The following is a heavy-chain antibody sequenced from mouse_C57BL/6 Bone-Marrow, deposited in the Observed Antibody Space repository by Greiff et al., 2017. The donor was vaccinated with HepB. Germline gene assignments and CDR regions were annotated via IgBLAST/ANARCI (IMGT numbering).Heavy chain of an antibody. Sequence: VQLQQSGAELAKPGASVKLSCKASGYTFTSYWMHWVKQRPGQGLEWIGYINPSSGYTKYNQKFKDKATWTADKSSSTAYMQLSSLTYEDSAVYYCAKSYPVDYWGQGTSVTVSS. CDR3: AKSYPVDY. V-gene: IGHV1-7*01. J-gene: IGHJ4*01. CDR2: INPSSGYT. CDR1: GYTFTSYW. D-gene: IGHD2-10*01.